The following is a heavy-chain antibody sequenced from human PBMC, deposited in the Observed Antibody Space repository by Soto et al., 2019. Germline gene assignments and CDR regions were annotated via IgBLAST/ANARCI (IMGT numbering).Heavy chain of an antibody. CDR3: TKDRPFPYYYYYMDV. Sequence: EVQLLESGGGLVQPGGSLRLSCAASGFTFSSYAMNWVRQAPGKGLEWVSAISDSGGSTYSADSVKGRFTISRDNSKNTLYLQMNSMRAEDTAVYYCTKDRPFPYYYYYMDVWGNGTTVTVSS. CDR1: GFTFSSYA. V-gene: IGHV3-23*01. CDR2: ISDSGGST. J-gene: IGHJ6*03.